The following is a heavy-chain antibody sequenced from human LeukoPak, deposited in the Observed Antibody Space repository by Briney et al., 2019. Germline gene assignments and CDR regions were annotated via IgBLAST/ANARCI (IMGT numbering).Heavy chain of an antibody. CDR1: GGSISSGDYY. Sequence: PSETLSLTCTVSGGSISSGDYYWSWIRQPPGKGLEWIGYMYYSGSTYYKPSLKSRVTISTDTSKNQFSLKLSSVTAADTAVYYCARDDPITGTPAYWGQGTLVTVSS. CDR2: MYYSGST. CDR3: ARDDPITGTPAY. V-gene: IGHV4-30-4*01. D-gene: IGHD1-20*01. J-gene: IGHJ4*02.